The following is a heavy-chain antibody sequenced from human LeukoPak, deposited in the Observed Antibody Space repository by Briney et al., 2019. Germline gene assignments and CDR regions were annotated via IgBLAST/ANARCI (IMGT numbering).Heavy chain of an antibody. V-gene: IGHV3-53*01. CDR2: IYSGGST. CDR3: ARVGGYSSGYYVAFDI. J-gene: IGHJ3*02. CDR1: GFIVNTYY. D-gene: IGHD5-18*01. Sequence: GGSLRLSCAASGFIVNTYYMSWVRQAPGKGLEWVAVIYSGGSTYYADSVKGRFTISRDNSKNTLYLQMNSLRAEDTAVYYCARVGGYSSGYYVAFDIWGQGTMVTVSS.